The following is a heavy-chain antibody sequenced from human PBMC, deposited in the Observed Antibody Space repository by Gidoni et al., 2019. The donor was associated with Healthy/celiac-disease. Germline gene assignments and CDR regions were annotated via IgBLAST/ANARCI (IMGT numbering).Heavy chain of an antibody. CDR2: ISWNSGSI. J-gene: IGHJ4*02. D-gene: IGHD4-17*01. Sequence: EVQLVESGGGLVQPGRSLSLSCAASGFTFDDYAMHWVRQAPGKGLEWVSGISWNSGSIGYADSVKGRFTISRDNAKNSLYLQMNSLRAEDTALYYCAKDPRRTVTTVDYWGQGTLVTVSS. V-gene: IGHV3-9*01. CDR3: AKDPRRTVTTVDY. CDR1: GFTFDDYA.